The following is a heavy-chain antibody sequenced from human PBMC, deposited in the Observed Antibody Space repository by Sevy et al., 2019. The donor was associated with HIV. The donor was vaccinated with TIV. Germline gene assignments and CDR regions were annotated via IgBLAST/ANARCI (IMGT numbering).Heavy chain of an antibody. J-gene: IGHJ6*03. CDR2: IYYSGST. V-gene: IGHV4-59*01. CDR1: GGSISSYY. D-gene: IGHD5-18*01. Sequence: SETLSLTCTVSGGSISSYYWSWIRQPPGMGLEWIGYIYYSGSTNYNPSLKSRVTISVDTSKNQFSLKLSSVTAADTAVYYCAREGYSYGYGDYYMDVWGKGTTVTVSS. CDR3: AREGYSYGYGDYYMDV.